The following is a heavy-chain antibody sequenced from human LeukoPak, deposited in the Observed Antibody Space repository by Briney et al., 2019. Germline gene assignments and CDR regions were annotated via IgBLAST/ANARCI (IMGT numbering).Heavy chain of an antibody. CDR3: ARDQYIYSDSSGYYDY. CDR2: IHTSGST. V-gene: IGHV4-4*07. CDR1: GGSNSSYY. D-gene: IGHD3-22*01. Sequence: SETLSLTCTVSGGSNSSYYWSWIRQPAGKGLEWIGRIHTSGSTNYNPSLKSRVTMSVDTSKNQFSLKLSSVTAADTAVYYCARDQYIYSDSSGYYDYWGQGTLVTVSS. J-gene: IGHJ4*02.